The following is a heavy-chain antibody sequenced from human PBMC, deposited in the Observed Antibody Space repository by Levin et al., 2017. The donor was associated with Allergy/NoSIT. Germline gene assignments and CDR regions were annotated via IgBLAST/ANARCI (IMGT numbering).Heavy chain of an antibody. CDR3: GRVGIDVWGVYQESWGYSDV. J-gene: IGHJ6*02. CDR2: ISAYNGNT. Sequence: GASVKVSCKASGYNFTNYGISWVRQAPGQGLEWMGWISAYNGNTNYAQKFQGRVTITIQTYTNTAYMELRSLSSADTAVNYCGRVGIDVWGVYQESWGYSDVWGQGTTVTVSS. V-gene: IGHV1-18*01. D-gene: IGHD5-24*01. CDR1: GYNFTNYG.